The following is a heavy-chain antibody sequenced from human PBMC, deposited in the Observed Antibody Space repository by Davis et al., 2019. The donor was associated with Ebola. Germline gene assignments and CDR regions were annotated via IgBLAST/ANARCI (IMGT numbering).Heavy chain of an antibody. J-gene: IGHJ5*02. V-gene: IGHV4-39*07. CDR3: ARGPDLDTSGLNWFDP. D-gene: IGHD3-22*01. Sequence: MPSETLSLTCTVSGGSISSGSYYWGWTRQPPEKGLEWIGSINYSGNTYYNPSLMSRVTISVDTSKNQFSLKLSSVTAADTAVYYCARGPDLDTSGLNWFDPWGQGTLVTVSS. CDR2: INYSGNT. CDR1: GGSISSGSYY.